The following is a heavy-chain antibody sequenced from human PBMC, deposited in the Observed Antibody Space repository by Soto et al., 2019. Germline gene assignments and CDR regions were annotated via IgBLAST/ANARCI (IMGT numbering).Heavy chain of an antibody. V-gene: IGHV6-1*01. Sequence: PSQTLSLPCAISGDSVANNNAAWNLIRQSPSRGLEWLGRTYQRSKWYNDYAVSVKGRVTINADTSKNQFSLHLNSVTPEDTAVYYCAREAVAVPRYSSTYYFDSWGQGTLVTVSS. J-gene: IGHJ4*02. D-gene: IGHD6-19*01. CDR3: AREAVAVPRYSSTYYFDS. CDR2: TYQRSKWYN. CDR1: GDSVANNNAA.